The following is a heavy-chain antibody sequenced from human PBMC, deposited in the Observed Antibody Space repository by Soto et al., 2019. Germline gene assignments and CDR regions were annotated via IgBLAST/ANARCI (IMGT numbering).Heavy chain of an antibody. CDR3: ARQHGRTLDY. J-gene: IGHJ4*02. Sequence: SETLSLTCTVSGASISSDYWSWIRQPPGQGLEWIGYIYYSGSTNYNPSLKSRVTISVDTSKNHFSPKLSSVTAADTAVYYCARQHGRTLDYWGQGTLVTSPQ. CDR2: IYYSGST. CDR1: GASISSDY. V-gene: IGHV4-59*08. D-gene: IGHD1-1*01.